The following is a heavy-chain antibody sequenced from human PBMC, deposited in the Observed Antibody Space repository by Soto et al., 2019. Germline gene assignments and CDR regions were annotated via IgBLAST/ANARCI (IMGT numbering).Heavy chain of an antibody. V-gene: IGHV1-3*01. CDR1: GYTFTSYA. CDR2: INAGNGNT. D-gene: IGHD6-6*01. J-gene: IGHJ4*02. Sequence: SVKVYCKASGYTFTSYAMHWVRQAPGQRLEWMGWINAGNGNTKYSQKFQGRVTITRDTSASTAYMELKSLRYDDTAVYYCAREGQLGYWGQGTPVTVSS. CDR3: AREGQLGY.